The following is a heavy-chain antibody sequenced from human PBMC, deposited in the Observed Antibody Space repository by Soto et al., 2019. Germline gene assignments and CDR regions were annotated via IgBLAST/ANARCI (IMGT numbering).Heavy chain of an antibody. V-gene: IGHV3-23*01. D-gene: IGHD6-13*01. CDR3: AKASPYSSSWSLFDY. Sequence: PGESLRLSFAACGFTFSIYPMSWVRQAPGKGLEWVSAISGSGGSTYYADSVKGRFTISRDNSKNTLYLQMNSLRAEDTAVYYCAKASPYSSSWSLFDYWGQGTLVTVSS. J-gene: IGHJ4*02. CDR2: ISGSGGST. CDR1: GFTFSIYP.